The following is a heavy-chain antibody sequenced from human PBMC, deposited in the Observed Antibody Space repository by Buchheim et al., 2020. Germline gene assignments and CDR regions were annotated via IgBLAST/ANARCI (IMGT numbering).Heavy chain of an antibody. Sequence: EVQLVESGGGLVQPGGSLRLSCAASGFSFSSYTMNWVRQAPGKGLEWVSYIGSSGSAKYYAESVKGRFTISRDNANKSRYLQMNSLRVEDTAVYYCARSRTAGTYYFDYWGQGAL. V-gene: IGHV3-48*01. CDR2: IGSSGSAK. J-gene: IGHJ4*02. D-gene: IGHD6-19*01. CDR1: GFSFSSYT. CDR3: ARSRTAGTYYFDY.